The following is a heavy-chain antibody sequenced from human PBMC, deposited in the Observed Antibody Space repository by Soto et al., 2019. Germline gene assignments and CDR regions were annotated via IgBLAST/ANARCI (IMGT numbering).Heavy chain of an antibody. D-gene: IGHD3-10*01. CDR3: AKEFGELSYYYYGMDV. J-gene: IGHJ6*02. Sequence: SGGSLRLSCAASGLTCSSYVMHWVRQSPGKGLEWVAVISYDGSNKYYADSVKGRFTISRDHSKNTLYLQMNSLRAEDTAVYYCAKEFGELSYYYYGMDVWGQGTTVTVSS. CDR2: ISYDGSNK. CDR1: GLTCSSYV. V-gene: IGHV3-30*18.